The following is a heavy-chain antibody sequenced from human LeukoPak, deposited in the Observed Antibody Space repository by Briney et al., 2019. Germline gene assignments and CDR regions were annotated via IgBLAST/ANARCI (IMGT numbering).Heavy chain of an antibody. CDR2: VYDIGST. J-gene: IGHJ6*03. CDR1: GGPIGSHY. V-gene: IGHV4-59*11. Sequence: PSETLSLTCTVSGGPIGSHYWTWIRQTPGKGLEWIGYVYDIGSTKYNPSLKSRVTISVDTSKNQFSLRLSSVTAADTAVYYCARVRRTTAFYYYYYMDVWGKGTTVTVSS. CDR3: ARVRRTTAFYYYYYMDV. D-gene: IGHD1-1*01.